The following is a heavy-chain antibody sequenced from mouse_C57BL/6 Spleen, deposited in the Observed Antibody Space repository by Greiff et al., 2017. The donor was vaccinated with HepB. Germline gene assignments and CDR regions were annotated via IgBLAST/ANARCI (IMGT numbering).Heavy chain of an antibody. V-gene: IGHV1-72*01. CDR3: ASHAYYYGSSCCAMDY. CDR1: GYTFTSYW. Sequence: QVQLQQPGAELVKPGASVKLSCKASGYTFTSYWMHWVKQRPGRGLERIGRIDPNSGGTKYNEKFKSKATLTVDKPSSTAYMQLSSLTSEDSAVYYCASHAYYYGSSCCAMDYWGQGTSVTVSS. D-gene: IGHD1-1*01. J-gene: IGHJ4*01. CDR2: IDPNSGGT.